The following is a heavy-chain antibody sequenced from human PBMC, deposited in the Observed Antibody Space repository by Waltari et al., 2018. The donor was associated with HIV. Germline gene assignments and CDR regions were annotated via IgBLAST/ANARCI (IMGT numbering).Heavy chain of an antibody. D-gene: IGHD3-22*01. V-gene: IGHV2-70*15. J-gene: IGHJ6*02. Sequence: QVTLRESGPALVKPTQTLTLTCTFSGFSLSTSGMCVSWIRQPPGKALEWLARIDWDDDKYYSTSLKTRLTISKDTSKNQVVLTMTNMDPVDTATYYCARIRYDSTDYYYGMDVWGQGTTVTVSS. CDR1: GFSLSTSGMC. CDR3: ARIRYDSTDYYYGMDV. CDR2: IDWDDDK.